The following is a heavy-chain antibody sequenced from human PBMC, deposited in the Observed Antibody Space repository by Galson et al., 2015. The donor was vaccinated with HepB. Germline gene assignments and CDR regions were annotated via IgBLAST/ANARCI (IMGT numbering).Heavy chain of an antibody. CDR2: ISGSSSYT. J-gene: IGHJ4*02. D-gene: IGHD2-15*01. CDR1: GFTFSDYY. CDR3: ARAQGYCSGGNCYLPGY. V-gene: IGHV3-11*06. Sequence: SLRLSCAASGFTFSDYYMSWIRQAPGKGLEWVSYISGSSSYTNYADSVSGRFTISRDNAKNSLYLRMNSLRAEDTAVYYCARAQGYCSGGNCYLPGYWGQGTLVTVSS.